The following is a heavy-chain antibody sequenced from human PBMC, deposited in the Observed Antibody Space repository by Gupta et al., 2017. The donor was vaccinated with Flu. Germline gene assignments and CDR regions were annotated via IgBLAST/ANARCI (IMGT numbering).Heavy chain of an antibody. J-gene: IGHJ2*01. CDR3: ARGGLGIIMWYFDL. CDR2: INHGGSA. CDR1: DWSFSGYY. D-gene: IGHD3-16*01. Sequence: QVQVQQWGAGLLKPSETLSLTCAVYDWSFSGYYWSWLRQPPGKGLEWIGEINHGGSANYNPSLKSRVTMSVDTSKKEFSLKLSSVTDADTAVYYCARGGLGIIMWYFDLWGRGTPVTVSS. V-gene: IGHV4-34*01.